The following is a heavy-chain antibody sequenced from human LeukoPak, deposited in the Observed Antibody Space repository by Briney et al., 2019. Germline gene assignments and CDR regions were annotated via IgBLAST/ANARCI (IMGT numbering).Heavy chain of an antibody. V-gene: IGHV3-30*02. CDR1: GFTFSSYG. CDR2: IRYDGSNK. J-gene: IGHJ4*02. CDR3: ANHPKLRFLEWEDY. Sequence: GGSLRLSCAASGFTFSSYGMHWVRQAPGKGLEWVAFIRYDGSNKYYADSVKGRFTISRDNSKNTLYLQMNSLRAEDTAVYYCANHPKLRFLEWEDYWGQGTLVTVSS. D-gene: IGHD3-3*01.